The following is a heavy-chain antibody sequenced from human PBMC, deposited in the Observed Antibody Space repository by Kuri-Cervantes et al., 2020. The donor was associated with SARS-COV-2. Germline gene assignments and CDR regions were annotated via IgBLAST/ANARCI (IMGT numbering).Heavy chain of an antibody. CDR1: GYTFSDYG. CDR3: ARGFWDPRPFYFPY. V-gene: IGHV1-18*01. Sequence: ASVKVSCKASGYTFSDYGISWLRQTPGQGLEWMGWISAHIANTNYAQKFQGRVTMTTDTSTGTAFLDLRSLRSDDTAVYYCARGFWDPRPFYFPYWGQGTLVTVSS. J-gene: IGHJ4*02. D-gene: IGHD3-16*01. CDR2: ISAHIANT.